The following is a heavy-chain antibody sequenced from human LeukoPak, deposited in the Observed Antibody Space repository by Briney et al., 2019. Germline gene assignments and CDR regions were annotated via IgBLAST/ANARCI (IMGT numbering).Heavy chain of an antibody. Sequence: PGWSLSLSCPASGFTFSSYWMHWVRQPPGKGLVWVSRIKIDGRSTNYADSVKGRFTMTRDNAKTSLYLKMTSLRAEDTAVYYCARVSPNTVTTLQYFDYWGQGTLVTVT. D-gene: IGHD4-17*01. CDR3: ARVSPNTVTTLQYFDY. V-gene: IGHV3-74*01. CDR1: GFTFSSYW. J-gene: IGHJ4*02. CDR2: IKIDGRST.